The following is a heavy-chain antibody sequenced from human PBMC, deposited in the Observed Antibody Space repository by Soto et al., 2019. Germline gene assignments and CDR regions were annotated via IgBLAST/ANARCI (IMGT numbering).Heavy chain of an antibody. Sequence: GGSLRLSCAASGFTFSSYGMHWVRQAPGKGLEWVAVIWYDGSNKYYADSVKGRFTISRDNSKNTLYLQMNSLRAEDTAVYYCARDRGAGDGYNPFDYWGQGTLVTVSS. CDR3: ARDRGAGDGYNPFDY. J-gene: IGHJ4*02. CDR1: GFTFSSYG. D-gene: IGHD5-12*01. CDR2: IWYDGSNK. V-gene: IGHV3-33*01.